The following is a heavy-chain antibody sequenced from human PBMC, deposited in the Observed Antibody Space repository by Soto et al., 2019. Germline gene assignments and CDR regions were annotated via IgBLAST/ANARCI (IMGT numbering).Heavy chain of an antibody. CDR3: TRDALQSSGLYYFFNF. Sequence: EVHLVESGGGLVQPGGSLRLSCAASGFTFSSYSMNWVRQAPGKGLEWVSYISSSSSTIYYAASVKGRFTISRDNAKNSLYLQMNSLRDEDTAIYYCTRDALQSSGLYYFFNFWGQGTLVTVSS. D-gene: IGHD3-22*01. V-gene: IGHV3-48*02. J-gene: IGHJ4*02. CDR2: ISSSSSTI. CDR1: GFTFSSYS.